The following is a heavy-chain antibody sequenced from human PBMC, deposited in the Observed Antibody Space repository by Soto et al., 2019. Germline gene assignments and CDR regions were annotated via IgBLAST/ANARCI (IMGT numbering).Heavy chain of an antibody. J-gene: IGHJ4*02. D-gene: IGHD5-18*01. CDR1: GFTFSSYG. CDR3: SRDTYLGIQLLYPGFDY. CDR2: IWYDGSNK. Sequence: GGSLRLSCAASGFTFSSYGMHWVRQAPGKGLEWVAVIWYDGSNKYYADSVKGRFTISRDNSKNTLYLQMNSLRAEDTVVYYCSRDTYLGIQLLYPGFDYWGQGTLVTVSS. V-gene: IGHV3-33*01.